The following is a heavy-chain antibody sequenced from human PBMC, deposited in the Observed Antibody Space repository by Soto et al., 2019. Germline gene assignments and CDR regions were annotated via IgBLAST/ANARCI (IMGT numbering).Heavy chain of an antibody. V-gene: IGHV3-15*07. Sequence: ESGGGLVKPGESLRLSCAASGFTFTHAWMNWVRQAPGTGPEWVGRVKTKADGGTTDYAAPAKGRFTISRDDSINTVYLQMNSLKIEDTAVYYCTSRIKTTNDYWGQGTLVTVSS. J-gene: IGHJ4*02. CDR2: VKTKADGGTT. D-gene: IGHD1-1*01. CDR3: TSRIKTTNDY. CDR1: GFTFTHAW.